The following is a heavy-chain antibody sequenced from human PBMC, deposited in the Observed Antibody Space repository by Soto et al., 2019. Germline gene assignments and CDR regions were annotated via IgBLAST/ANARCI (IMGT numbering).Heavy chain of an antibody. CDR1: GFTFSSYW. Sequence: VQLVESGGGLVQPGGSLRLSCAASGFTFSSYWMHWVRQAPGKGLVWVSSISTDASSTSYADPVKGRFTISRDNAKNTLDLQMNSVRAEDTAVYYCARLPNKSPQNWGQGTRVIGSP. V-gene: IGHV3-74*01. CDR3: ARLPNKSPQN. CDR2: ISTDASST. J-gene: IGHJ1*01.